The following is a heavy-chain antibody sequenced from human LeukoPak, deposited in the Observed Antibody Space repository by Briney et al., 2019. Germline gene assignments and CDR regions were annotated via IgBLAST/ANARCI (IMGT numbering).Heavy chain of an antibody. V-gene: IGHV3-23*01. CDR1: GFTFSRYS. J-gene: IGHJ4*02. D-gene: IGHD5-18*01. CDR3: AKIRDTAMVS. Sequence: GGSLRLSCTGSGFTFSRYSINWVRQAPGKGLEWVSVIWGNGYTTYYADSVKGRFTISRDNSKNTLYLQMNSLRAEDTAVYYCAKIRDTAMVSWGQGTLVTVSS. CDR2: IWGNGYTT.